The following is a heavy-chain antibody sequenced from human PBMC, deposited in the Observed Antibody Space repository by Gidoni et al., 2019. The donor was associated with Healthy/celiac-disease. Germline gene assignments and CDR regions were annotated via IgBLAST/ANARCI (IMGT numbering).Heavy chain of an antibody. V-gene: IGHV4-34*01. Sequence: QVQLQQWGAGLLKPSETLSLPCAVYGGSFSGYYWSWIRQPPGKGLEWIGEINHSGSTNYNPSLKSRVTISVDTSKNQFSLKLSSVTAADTAVYYCARGRGYSGYSDYWGQGTLVTVSS. CDR2: INHSGST. J-gene: IGHJ4*02. D-gene: IGHD5-12*01. CDR3: ARGRGYSGYSDY. CDR1: GGSFSGYY.